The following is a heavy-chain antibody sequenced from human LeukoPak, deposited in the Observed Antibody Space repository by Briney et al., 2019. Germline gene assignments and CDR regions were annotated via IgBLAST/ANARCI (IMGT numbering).Heavy chain of an antibody. CDR3: AREEAPMVRGVQYYFDY. J-gene: IGHJ4*02. D-gene: IGHD3-10*01. V-gene: IGHV1-46*01. CDR1: GYTFTSYY. CDR2: INPSGGST. Sequence: ASVKVSCKASGYTFTSYYMHWVRQAPGQGLEWMGIINPSGGSTSYAQKFQGRVTMTRDTSTSTVYMELSSLRSEDTAVYYCAREEAPMVRGVQYYFDYWGQGTLVTVSS.